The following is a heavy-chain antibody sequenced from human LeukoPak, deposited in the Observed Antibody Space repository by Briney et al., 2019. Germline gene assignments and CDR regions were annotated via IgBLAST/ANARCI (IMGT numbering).Heavy chain of an antibody. J-gene: IGHJ4*02. D-gene: IGHD6-19*01. CDR3: ARYSSGWYYY. Sequence: PGRSPRLSCAASGFTFNSYGIHWVRQAPGKGLEWVAVIWYDGNNKYYADSVKGRFTISRDNSKNTLYLQMSSLRAEDTAVYYCARYSSGWYYYWGQGTLVTVSS. CDR1: GFTFNSYG. CDR2: IWYDGNNK. V-gene: IGHV3-33*01.